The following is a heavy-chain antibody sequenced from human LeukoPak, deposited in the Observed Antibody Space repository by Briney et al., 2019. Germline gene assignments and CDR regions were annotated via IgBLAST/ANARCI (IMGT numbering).Heavy chain of an antibody. V-gene: IGHV4-34*01. CDR3: ARATDDYVWGSYRFASNYFDY. J-gene: IGHJ4*02. CDR1: GGSFSGYY. D-gene: IGHD3-16*02. CDR2: INHSGST. Sequence: SETLSLTCAVYGGSFSGYYWSWIRQPPGKGLEWIGEINHSGSTNYNPSLKSRVTISVDTSKNQFSLKLSSVTAADTAVYYCARATDDYVWGSYRFASNYFDYWGQGTLVTVSS.